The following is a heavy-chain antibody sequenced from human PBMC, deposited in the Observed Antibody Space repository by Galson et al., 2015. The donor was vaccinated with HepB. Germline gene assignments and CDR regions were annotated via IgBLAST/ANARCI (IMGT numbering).Heavy chain of an antibody. D-gene: IGHD1-26*01. CDR1: GFTVSRNY. V-gene: IGHV3-53*01. CDR2: IYSGGST. J-gene: IGHJ4*02. Sequence: SLRLSCAASGFTVSRNYMSWVRQAPGKGLEWVSLIYSGGSTYYADSVKGRFTISRDNSKNTLYLQMNSLRAEDTAVYFCARGYSESYGIDYWGQGTLVTVSS. CDR3: ARGYSESYGIDY.